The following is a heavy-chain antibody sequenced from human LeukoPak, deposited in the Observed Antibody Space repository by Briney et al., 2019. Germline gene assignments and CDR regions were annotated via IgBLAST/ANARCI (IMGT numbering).Heavy chain of an antibody. CDR2: INHSGSI. Sequence: SETLSLTCAVYGGSFSGYYWNWIRQPPGKGLEWIGEINHSGSINYNPSLKSRITISVDTSKNQFSLKLSSVTAADTAVYYCARGLPDYYDSSGIDYWGQGTLVTVSS. CDR3: ARGLPDYYDSSGIDY. V-gene: IGHV4-34*01. CDR1: GGSFSGYY. J-gene: IGHJ4*02. D-gene: IGHD3-22*01.